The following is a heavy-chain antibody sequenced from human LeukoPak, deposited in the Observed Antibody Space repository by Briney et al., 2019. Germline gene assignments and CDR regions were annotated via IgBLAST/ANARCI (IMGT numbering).Heavy chain of an antibody. J-gene: IGHJ4*02. D-gene: IGHD6-6*01. CDR1: GYNFVAHW. CDR2: IYPGDAET. V-gene: IGHV5-51*01. CDR3: ARRSSSCSGGTCDFYYYDS. Sequence: GESLKISCKGSGYNFVAHWIVWMRQVPGKGLEWVGSIYPGDAETKYNSSFEGQVTISTDKSITTAYLQWSGLRASDTALYFCARRSSSCSGGTCDFYYYDSWGQGTRVTVSS.